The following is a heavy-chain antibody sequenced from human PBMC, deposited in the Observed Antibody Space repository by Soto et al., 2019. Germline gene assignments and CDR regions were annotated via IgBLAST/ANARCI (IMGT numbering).Heavy chain of an antibody. V-gene: IGHV3-15*01. CDR2: IKSNIAGGTT. D-gene: IGHD2-21*01. J-gene: IGHJ4*02. CDR1: GFTFTNGW. Sequence: EVQLVESGGGLVKPGGSLRLSCAASGFTFTNGWMSWVRQAPGKGLEWVRRIKSNIAGGTTDYSAPVKGRFTISRDDSKHTLYLQMNSLKTEDTAVYYCTTDSAQTFCDGGPCNFVQTKIHDSWGQGTQVTVSS. CDR3: TTDSAQTFCDGGPCNFVQTKIHDS.